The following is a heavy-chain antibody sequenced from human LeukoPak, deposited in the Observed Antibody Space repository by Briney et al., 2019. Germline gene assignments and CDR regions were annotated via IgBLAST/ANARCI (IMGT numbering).Heavy chain of an antibody. CDR1: GYTFTIYA. V-gene: IGHV1-18*01. J-gene: IGHJ6*02. Sequence: ASVKLSCNASGYTFTIYAISWVRQARGQGLEWMGWISGYNGNTKYAQKVQGSVTMTTDTSTSTAYMELRSVRSDDTAVYYCARGYSYGSDYYYGMDVWGQGTTVTVSS. CDR2: ISGYNGNT. D-gene: IGHD5-18*01. CDR3: ARGYSYGSDYYYGMDV.